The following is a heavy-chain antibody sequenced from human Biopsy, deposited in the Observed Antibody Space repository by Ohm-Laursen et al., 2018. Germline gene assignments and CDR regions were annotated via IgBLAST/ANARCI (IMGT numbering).Heavy chain of an antibody. Sequence: SDTLSLTCIVSGASVKTSGYFWAWIRQRPGKGLEWIGYISYNERTHYNPSLTSRLAISFDTSNNRISLQLRSVSVADTAVYYCVREPKTGTAEAWYFDLWGRGSPVTVPS. D-gene: IGHD3-9*01. CDR3: VREPKTGTAEAWYFDL. CDR1: GASVKTSGYF. CDR2: ISYNERT. J-gene: IGHJ2*01. V-gene: IGHV4-31*03.